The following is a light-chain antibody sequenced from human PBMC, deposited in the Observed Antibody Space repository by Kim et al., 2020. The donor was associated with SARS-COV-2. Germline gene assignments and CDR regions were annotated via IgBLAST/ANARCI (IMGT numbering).Light chain of an antibody. CDR2: IAS. Sequence: SAAVGDRVTITCRASQSISSYLNWYQQKPGKVPKLLIYIASSLQSGVPSRFSGSGSGTDFTLTINSLQPEDFGDYYCQQSYSTPWTFGQGTKLEI. CDR1: QSISSY. J-gene: IGKJ1*01. V-gene: IGKV1-39*01. CDR3: QQSYSTPWT.